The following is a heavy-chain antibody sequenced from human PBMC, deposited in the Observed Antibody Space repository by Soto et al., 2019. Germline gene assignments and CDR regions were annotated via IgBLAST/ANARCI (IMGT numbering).Heavy chain of an antibody. CDR3: AKVVQEDSGWYEY. V-gene: IGHV3-23*01. CDR2: ISGSGGST. Sequence: GGSLRLSCAASGFTFSSYSMNWVRPAPGKGLEWVSDISGSGGSTYYADSVKGRFTISRDNSKNTLSLEMNSLRGDDTAVYYCAKVVQEDSGWYEYWGQGTLVTVSS. CDR1: GFTFSSYS. J-gene: IGHJ4*02. D-gene: IGHD6-19*01.